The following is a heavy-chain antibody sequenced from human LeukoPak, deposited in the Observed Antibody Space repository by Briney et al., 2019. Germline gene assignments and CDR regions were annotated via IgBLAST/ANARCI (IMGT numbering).Heavy chain of an antibody. V-gene: IGHV1-8*03. Sequence: ASVKVSCKASGYTFTSYDINWVRQATGQGLEWMGWMNPNSGNTGYAQKFQGRVTITRNTSISTAYMELSSLRSEDTAVYYCARVVAGGKAVYYYYYMDVWGKGTTVTVSS. CDR3: ARVVAGGKAVYYYYYMDV. CDR1: GYTFTSYD. J-gene: IGHJ6*03. CDR2: MNPNSGNT. D-gene: IGHD4-23*01.